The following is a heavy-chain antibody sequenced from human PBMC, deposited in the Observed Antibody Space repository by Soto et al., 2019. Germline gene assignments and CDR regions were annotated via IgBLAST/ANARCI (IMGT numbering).Heavy chain of an antibody. CDR2: IYNSGNT. Sequence: QVQLQESGPGLVKPSQTLSLTCTVSGGSISDGAYYWSWIRQPPGKGLEWIGHIYNSGNTYNNPSLRSRLTISLDTSKSQFSQNLNSVTAADTAVYYCASGLSGDKVDQWGQGTLVIVSS. CDR3: ASGLSGDKVDQ. CDR1: GGSISDGAYY. V-gene: IGHV4-30-4*01. J-gene: IGHJ4*02. D-gene: IGHD2-21*01.